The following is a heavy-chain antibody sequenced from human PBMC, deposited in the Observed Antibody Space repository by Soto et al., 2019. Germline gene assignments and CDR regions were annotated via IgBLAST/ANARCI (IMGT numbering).Heavy chain of an antibody. CDR2: ISSSGNT. D-gene: IGHD3-22*01. CDR3: ARAPMVLTRSYFDS. CDR1: DGSISNFY. V-gene: IGHV4-59*01. Sequence: PSETLSLTCTVSDGSISNFYWSWIRQPPGKGLEWIGYISSSGNTNYNPSLKSRVSISVDTSKNQFSLTLTSVTAADTGVYYCARAPMVLTRSYFDSWGQGTPVTVS. J-gene: IGHJ4*02.